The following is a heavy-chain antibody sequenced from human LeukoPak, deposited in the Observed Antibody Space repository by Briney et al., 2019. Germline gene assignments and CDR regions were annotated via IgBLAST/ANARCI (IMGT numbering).Heavy chain of an antibody. J-gene: IGHJ4*02. CDR2: ISAYNGNT. D-gene: IGHD2-2*01. Sequence: GSSVKVSCKASGYTFTSYGISWVRQAPGQGLEWMGWISAYNGNTNYAQKLQGRVTMTTDTSTSTAYMELRSLRSDDTAVYYCARVGLVSFSAAIDYWGQGTLVTVSS. V-gene: IGHV1-18*01. CDR1: GYTFTSYG. CDR3: ARVGLVSFSAAIDY.